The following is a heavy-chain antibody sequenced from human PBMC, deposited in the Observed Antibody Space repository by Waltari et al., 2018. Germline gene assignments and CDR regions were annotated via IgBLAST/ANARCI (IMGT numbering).Heavy chain of an antibody. CDR2: IYSGGST. J-gene: IGHJ6*02. CDR1: GFTVSSNY. CDR3: ARLGPYYYYGMDV. Sequence: EVQLVESGGGLIQPGGSLRLSCAASGFTVSSNYMSWVRQAPGKGLEWVSVIYSGGSTYYADAVKGRFTISKDNSKNTLYLQMNSLRAEDTAVYYCARLGPYYYYGMDVWGQGTTVTVSS. V-gene: IGHV3-53*01. D-gene: IGHD3-16*01.